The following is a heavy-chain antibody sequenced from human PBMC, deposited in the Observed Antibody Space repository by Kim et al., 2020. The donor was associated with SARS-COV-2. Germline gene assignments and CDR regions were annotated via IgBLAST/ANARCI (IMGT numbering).Heavy chain of an antibody. CDR3: ARRLVERFLPKYYGMDV. Sequence: ASVKVSCKASGYTFTGYYMHWVRQAPGQGLEWMGWINPNSGGTNYAQKFQGRVTMTRDTSISTAYMELSRLRSDDTAVYYCARRLVERFLPKYYGMDVWGQGTTVTVSS. D-gene: IGHD3-3*01. CDR1: GYTFTGYY. CDR2: INPNSGGT. J-gene: IGHJ6*02. V-gene: IGHV1-2*02.